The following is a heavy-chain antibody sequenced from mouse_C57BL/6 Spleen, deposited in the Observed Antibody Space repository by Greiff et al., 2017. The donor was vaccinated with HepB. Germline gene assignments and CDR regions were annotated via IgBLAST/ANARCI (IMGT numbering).Heavy chain of an antibody. V-gene: IGHV2-3*01. CDR3: AKRGGDYDWYFDV. D-gene: IGHD2-4*01. Sequence: VQLQQSGPGLVAPSQSLSITCTVSGFSLTSYGVSWVRQPPGKGLEWLGVIWGDGSTNYHSALISRLSISKDNAKSQVCVKLNSLQNDDTDPYYCAKRGGDYDWYFDVWGTGTTVTVSS. CDR1: GFSLTSYG. CDR2: IWGDGST. J-gene: IGHJ1*03.